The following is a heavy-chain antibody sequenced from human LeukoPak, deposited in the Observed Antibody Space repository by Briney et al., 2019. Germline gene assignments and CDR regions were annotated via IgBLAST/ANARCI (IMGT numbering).Heavy chain of an antibody. J-gene: IGHJ4*02. CDR3: ARDMYDFWSGYYNEPGAY. D-gene: IGHD3-3*01. CDR1: GFTVSTNY. CDR2: IYSGGST. Sequence: GGSLRLSCAASGFTVSTNYMSWVRQAPGKGLEWVSVIYSGGSTYCADSVKGRFTISRHNSGNTLYLQMNSLRAEDTAVYYCARDMYDFWSGYYNEPGAYWGQGTLVTVSS. V-gene: IGHV3-53*01.